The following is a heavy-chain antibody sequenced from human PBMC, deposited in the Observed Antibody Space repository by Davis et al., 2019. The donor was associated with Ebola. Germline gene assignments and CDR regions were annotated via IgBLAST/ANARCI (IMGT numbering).Heavy chain of an antibody. D-gene: IGHD4-17*01. V-gene: IGHV3-30*01. CDR3: ATDADYGEYGWFDP. CDR2: ISSDGSNR. J-gene: IGHJ5*02. Sequence: GGSLRLSCAASGFTFSSYSMTWVRQAPGKGLEWVAIISSDGSNRFYADSVKGRFTISRDNSKNTLYLQMNSLRPEDTATYYCATDADYGEYGWFDPWGQGTLVIVSS. CDR1: GFTFSSYS.